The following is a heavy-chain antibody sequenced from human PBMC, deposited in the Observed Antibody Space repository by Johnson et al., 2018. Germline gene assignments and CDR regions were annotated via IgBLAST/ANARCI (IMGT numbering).Heavy chain of an antibody. Sequence: QVQLVESGGGVVQPGRSLRLSCAASGFTFSSYGLHWVRQAPGKGLEWVAVISYDGSNKYYADSVKGRFTISRDNSKNTLYLQMNSLRAEDTAVYYCAGDRVNAFDIWGLGTMVTVSS. CDR1: GFTFSSYG. CDR2: ISYDGSNK. CDR3: AGDRVNAFDI. D-gene: IGHD4-23*01. J-gene: IGHJ3*02. V-gene: IGHV3-30*03.